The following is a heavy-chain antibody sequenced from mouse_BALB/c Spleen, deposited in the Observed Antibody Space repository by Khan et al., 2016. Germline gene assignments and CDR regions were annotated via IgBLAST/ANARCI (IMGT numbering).Heavy chain of an antibody. CDR3: VRYGYYAMDY. D-gene: IGHD1-1*02. Sequence: EVKLEESGPDLVTPSQSLSLTCTVTDYSITSGYSWHWIRQFPGNKLEWMGYIHYSGSTNYNPSLNSRISITRDTSKNQFYLQMNSVTNEDTATYYCVRYGYYAMDYWGQGTSVTVSS. V-gene: IGHV3-1*02. CDR2: IHYSGST. J-gene: IGHJ4*01. CDR1: DYSITSGYS.